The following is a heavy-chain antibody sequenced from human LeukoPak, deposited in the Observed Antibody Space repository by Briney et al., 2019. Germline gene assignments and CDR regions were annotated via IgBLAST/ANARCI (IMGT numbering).Heavy chain of an antibody. CDR3: AKGSPADIVVVVAAIEL. D-gene: IGHD2-15*01. V-gene: IGHV3-23*01. CDR1: GFTFSSYA. CDR2: ISGSGGST. J-gene: IGHJ4*02. Sequence: GGSLRLSCAASGFTFSSYAMSWVRQAPGKGLEWVSAISGSGGSTYYADSEKGRFTISRDNSKNTLYLQINSLRAEDTAVYYCAKGSPADIVVVVAAIELWGQGTLVTVSS.